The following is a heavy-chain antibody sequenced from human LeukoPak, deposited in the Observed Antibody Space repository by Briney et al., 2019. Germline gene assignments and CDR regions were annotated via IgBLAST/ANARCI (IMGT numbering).Heavy chain of an antibody. Sequence: GGSLRLSCAASGFTFSTYEMNWVRQAPGKGLEWVSYIVGGSSDRTCYADSVKGRFTISRENAKNTLYLHMNSLRAEDTAIYYCAREMYGPGLYYFDYWGQGALVTVSS. CDR3: AREMYGPGLYYFDY. V-gene: IGHV3-48*03. J-gene: IGHJ4*02. CDR1: GFTFSTYE. D-gene: IGHD3-10*01. CDR2: IVGGSSDRT.